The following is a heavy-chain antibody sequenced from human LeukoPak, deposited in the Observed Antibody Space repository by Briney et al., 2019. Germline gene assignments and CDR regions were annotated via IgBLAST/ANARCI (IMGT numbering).Heavy chain of an antibody. Sequence: GRSLRLSCAASGFTFSSYAMHWVRQAPGKGLEWVAVISYDGSNKCYADSVKGRFTISRDNSKNTLYLQMNSLRAEDTAVYYCARDSPIARGWYYFDYRGQGTLVTVSS. CDR3: ARDSPIARGWYYFDY. V-gene: IGHV3-30*04. D-gene: IGHD6-19*01. CDR2: ISYDGSNK. J-gene: IGHJ4*02. CDR1: GFTFSSYA.